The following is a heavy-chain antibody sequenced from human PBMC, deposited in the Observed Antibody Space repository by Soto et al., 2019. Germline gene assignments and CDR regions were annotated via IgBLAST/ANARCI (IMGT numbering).Heavy chain of an antibody. D-gene: IGHD3-3*01. CDR3: VRDFGWYFRSGYMDV. CDR2: ISGSASST. CDR1: GFIFSSYA. V-gene: IGHV3-23*01. Sequence: GGSLRLSCAASGFIFSSYAISWVRQAPWKGPEWVSGISGSASSTNYADSVKGRFTISRDNSKNMVYLQMNSLRAEDTAVYYCVRDFGWYFRSGYMDVWGDGATVTVSS. J-gene: IGHJ6*03.